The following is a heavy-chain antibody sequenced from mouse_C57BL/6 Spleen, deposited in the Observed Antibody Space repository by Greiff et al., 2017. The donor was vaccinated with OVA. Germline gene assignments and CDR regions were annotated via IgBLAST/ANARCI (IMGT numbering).Heavy chain of an antibody. J-gene: IGHJ1*03. CDR2: IYPGSGNT. CDR1: GYSFTSYY. D-gene: IGHD1-1*01. Sequence: QVQLKESGPELVKPGASVKISCKASGYSFTSYYIHWVKQRPGQGLEWIGWIYPGSGNTKYNEKFKGKATLTADTSSSTAYMQLSSLTSEDSAVYYCAVQGNYGSSYEYFDVWGTGTTVTVSS. V-gene: IGHV1-66*01. CDR3: AVQGNYGSSYEYFDV.